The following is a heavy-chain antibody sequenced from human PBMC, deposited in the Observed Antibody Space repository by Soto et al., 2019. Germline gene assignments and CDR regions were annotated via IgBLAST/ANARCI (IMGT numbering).Heavy chain of an antibody. CDR1: GGSISSYY. CDR2: IYYSGST. D-gene: IGHD6-6*01. CDR3: ARAGYSSSLTPFWYSYGMDV. J-gene: IGHJ6*02. V-gene: IGHV4-59*01. Sequence: SETLSLTCTVSGGSISSYYWSWIRQPPGKGLEWIGYIYYSGSTNYNPSLKSRVTISVDTSKNQFSLKLSSVTAADTAGYYCARAGYSSSLTPFWYSYGMDVWGQGTTVTVSS.